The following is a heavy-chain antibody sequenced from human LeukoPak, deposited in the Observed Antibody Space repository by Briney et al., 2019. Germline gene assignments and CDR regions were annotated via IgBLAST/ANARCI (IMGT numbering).Heavy chain of an antibody. CDR1: GGSISSSSYY. Sequence: PSETLSLTCTVSGGSISSSSYYWGWIRQPPGKGLEWIGSIYYSGSTYYNPSLKSRVTISVDTSKNQFSLKLSSVTAADTAVYYCARVGGGIQLWLTPFDYWGQGTLVTVSS. CDR2: IYYSGST. J-gene: IGHJ4*02. D-gene: IGHD5-18*01. CDR3: ARVGGGIQLWLTPFDY. V-gene: IGHV4-39*07.